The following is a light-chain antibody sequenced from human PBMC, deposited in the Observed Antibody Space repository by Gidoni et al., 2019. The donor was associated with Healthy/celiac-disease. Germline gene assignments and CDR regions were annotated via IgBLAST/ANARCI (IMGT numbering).Light chain of an antibody. CDR1: QSISSW. CDR3: QQYNSFL. CDR2: DAS. J-gene: IGKJ4*01. Sequence: DIQMTQSPSTLSASVGDRVTITCRASQSISSWLAWYQQKPGKAPKLLIYDASSLESGVPSRFSGSGSGTEFTLTISSLQPDYFATYYCQQYNSFLFXGXTKVEIK. V-gene: IGKV1-5*01.